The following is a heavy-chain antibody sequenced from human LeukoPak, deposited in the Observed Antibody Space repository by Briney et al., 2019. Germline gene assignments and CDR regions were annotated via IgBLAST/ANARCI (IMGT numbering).Heavy chain of an antibody. D-gene: IGHD2-2*01. CDR1: GFTFRSYW. V-gene: IGHV3-7*03. Sequence: GGSLRLSCAASGFTFRSYWMSWARQAPGKGLEWVANIKEDGSEKYFVDSVKGRFTISRDNAKNSLYLQMSSLRAEDTAVYYCASGSNSWTADAFDLWGQGTMVTVSS. J-gene: IGHJ3*01. CDR2: IKEDGSEK. CDR3: ASGSNSWTADAFDL.